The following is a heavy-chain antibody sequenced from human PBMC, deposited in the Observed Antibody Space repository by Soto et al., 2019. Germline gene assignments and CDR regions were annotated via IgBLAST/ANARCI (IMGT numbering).Heavy chain of an antibody. Sequence: LKISCKGSGYSFTSYWISWVRQMPGKGLEWMGRIDPSDSYTNYSPSFQGHVTISADKSISTAYLQWSSLKASDTAMYYCAIDYYDSSAPDAFDIWGQGTMVTVSS. D-gene: IGHD3-22*01. CDR3: AIDYYDSSAPDAFDI. J-gene: IGHJ3*02. CDR1: GYSFTSYW. CDR2: IDPSDSYT. V-gene: IGHV5-10-1*01.